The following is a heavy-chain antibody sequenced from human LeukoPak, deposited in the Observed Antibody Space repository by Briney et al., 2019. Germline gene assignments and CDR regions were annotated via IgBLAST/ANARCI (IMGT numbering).Heavy chain of an antibody. J-gene: IGHJ4*02. CDR1: GRSFSGYY. V-gene: IGHV4-34*01. CDR3: ARGGNCSGGSCYSSYFDY. D-gene: IGHD2-15*01. Sequence: SETLSLTCAVYGRSFSGYYWSWIRQPPGKGLEWIGEINHSGSTNYNPSLKSRVTISVDTSKNQFSLKLSSVTAADTAVYYCARGGNCSGGSCYSSYFDYWGQGTLVTVSS. CDR2: INHSGST.